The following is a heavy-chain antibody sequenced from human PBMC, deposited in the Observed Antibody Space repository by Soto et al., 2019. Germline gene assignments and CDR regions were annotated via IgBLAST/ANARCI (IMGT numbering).Heavy chain of an antibody. CDR2: IIPIFGTA. D-gene: IGHD5-12*01. CDR3: ARRDGYNRGHAFDI. J-gene: IGHJ3*02. Sequence: QVQLVQSGAEVKKPGSSVKVSCKASGGTFSSYAISWVRQAPGQGLEWMGGIIPIFGTANYAQKFQGRVTITADESTCTAYMELSSLRSEDTAVYYCARRDGYNRGHAFDIWGQGTMVTVSS. V-gene: IGHV1-69*01. CDR1: GGTFSSYA.